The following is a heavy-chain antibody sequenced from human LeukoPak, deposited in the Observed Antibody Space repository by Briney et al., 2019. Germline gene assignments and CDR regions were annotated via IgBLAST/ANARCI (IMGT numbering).Heavy chain of an antibody. V-gene: IGHV1-46*01. J-gene: IGHJ6*02. CDR2: INPSGGST. CDR3: ARTSGYDTYYYGMDV. CDR1: GYTFTSYY. Sequence: ASVKVSCKASGYTFTSYYMHWVRQAPGQGLEWMGIINPSGGSTSYAQKFQGRVTMTRDTSTSTVYMELSSLRSEDTAVYYCARTSGYDTYYYGMDVWGQGTTVTVSS. D-gene: IGHD5-12*01.